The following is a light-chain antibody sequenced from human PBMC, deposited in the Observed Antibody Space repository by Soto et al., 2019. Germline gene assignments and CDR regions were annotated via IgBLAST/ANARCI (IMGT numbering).Light chain of an antibody. CDR3: SSYSDSDTKV. J-gene: IGLJ1*01. V-gene: IGLV2-14*03. Sequence: QSVLTQPASVSGSPGQSITISCGGISSDVGAYIYVSWYQQFPGKAPKLIIYEVNNRPSGVSDRFSGSKSDTTAYLTISGLQAEDEADYYCSSYSDSDTKVFGTGTKVTVL. CDR2: EVN. CDR1: SSDVGAYIY.